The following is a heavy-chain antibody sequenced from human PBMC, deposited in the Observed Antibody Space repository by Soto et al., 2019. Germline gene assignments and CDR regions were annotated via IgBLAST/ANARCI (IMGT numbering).Heavy chain of an antibody. J-gene: IGHJ4*02. CDR3: ARLPVATITSLAY. CDR1: GFTFSRYW. V-gene: IGHV3-74*01. D-gene: IGHD5-12*01. CDR2: INSDGSSI. Sequence: EVQLVESGGDLVQPGGFLRLSCATSGFTFSRYWMHWVRQVPGKGLVWVSRINSDGSSISYSDPVKGRFTISRDNAKTTLYLQMNSLRVEDTAVYSCARLPVATITSLAYWGQGTLVTVSS.